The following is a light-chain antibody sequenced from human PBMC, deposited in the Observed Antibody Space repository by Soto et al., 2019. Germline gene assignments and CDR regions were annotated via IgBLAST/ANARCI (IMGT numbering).Light chain of an antibody. J-gene: IGKJ5*01. V-gene: IGKV1-39*01. CDR3: QQSYRTPT. CDR2: GAS. Sequence: DLQMTQSPSTLSGSVGDRVTITCRASQSISSWLAWYQQKPGKAPKLLIYGASTLQSGVPSRFSGSGSGTDYTLTISSLQPEDFATYYCQQSYRTPTFGQGTRLEIK. CDR1: QSISSW.